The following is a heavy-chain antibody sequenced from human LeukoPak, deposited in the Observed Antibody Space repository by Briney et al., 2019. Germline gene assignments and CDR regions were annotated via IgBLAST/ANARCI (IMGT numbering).Heavy chain of an antibody. J-gene: IGHJ4*02. CDR1: GFTVSSNY. V-gene: IGHV3-7*01. D-gene: IGHD2-21*01. CDR2: IRQDGSEK. CDR3: ARLSAMLRGPEDIFYFEF. Sequence: GGSLRLSCAASGFTVSSNYMSWVRQPPGKGLEWVANIRQDGSEKYYVDSVKGRFTISRDIAKQSVFLQMNSLRAEDTAVYYCARLSAMLRGPEDIFYFEFWGLGTLVTVSA.